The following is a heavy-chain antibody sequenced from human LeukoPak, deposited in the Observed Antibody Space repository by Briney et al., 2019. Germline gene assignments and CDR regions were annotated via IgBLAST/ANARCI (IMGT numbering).Heavy chain of an antibody. CDR2: ISYDGSNK. J-gene: IGHJ4*02. V-gene: IGHV3-30*04. CDR1: GFTFSSYA. CDR3: ARDLRPQWYYYDSSGYPSPGDY. D-gene: IGHD3-22*01. Sequence: GGSLRLSCAASGFTFSSYAMHWVRQAPGKGLEWVAVISYDGSNKYYADSVKGRFTISRDNSKNTLYLQMNSLRAEDTAVYYCARDLRPQWYYYDSSGYPSPGDYWGQGTLVTVSS.